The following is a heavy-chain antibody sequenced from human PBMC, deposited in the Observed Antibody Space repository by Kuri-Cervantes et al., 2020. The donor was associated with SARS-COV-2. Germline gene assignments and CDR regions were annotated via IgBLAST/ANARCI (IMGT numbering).Heavy chain of an antibody. CDR3: ARIPGYSSCWLAFDI. D-gene: IGHD6-19*01. CDR2: IKQNGSEK. V-gene: IGHV3-7*04. Sequence: GESLKISCAASGFTFSSYWMSWVRQAPGKGLEWVANIKQNGSEKYYVDSVKGRFTIYRDNAKNSLYLQMNSLRAEDTAVYYCARIPGYSSCWLAFDIWGQGTMVTVSS. J-gene: IGHJ3*02. CDR1: GFTFSSYW.